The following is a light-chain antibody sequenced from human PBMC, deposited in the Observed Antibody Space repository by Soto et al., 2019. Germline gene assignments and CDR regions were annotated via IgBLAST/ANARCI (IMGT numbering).Light chain of an antibody. Sequence: QSVLTQPPSVSAAPGQKVTISCSGSRSNINNNFVSWYQLFPGTAPKLLIYDNYKRPSGIPDRFSASKSGTSATLAITGLQTGDEAEYNCGTWDSSRDGFVFGTGTKLTVL. CDR1: RSNINNNF. J-gene: IGLJ1*01. CDR3: GTWDSSRDGFV. V-gene: IGLV1-51*01. CDR2: DNY.